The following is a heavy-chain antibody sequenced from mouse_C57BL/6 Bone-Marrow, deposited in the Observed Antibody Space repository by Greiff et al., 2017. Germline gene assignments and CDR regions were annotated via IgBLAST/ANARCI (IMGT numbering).Heavy chain of an antibody. V-gene: IGHV1-59*01. CDR1: GYTFTSYW. CDR2: IDPSDSYT. CDR3: ARRGLYYYGSSAIAY. D-gene: IGHD1-1*01. J-gene: IGHJ3*01. Sequence: QVQLQQPGAELVRPGTSVKLSCKASGYTFTSYWMHWVKQRPGQGLEWIGVIDPSDSYTNYNQKFKGKATLTVDTSSSPAYMQLSSLTSEDSAVYYGARRGLYYYGSSAIAYWGQGTLVTVSA.